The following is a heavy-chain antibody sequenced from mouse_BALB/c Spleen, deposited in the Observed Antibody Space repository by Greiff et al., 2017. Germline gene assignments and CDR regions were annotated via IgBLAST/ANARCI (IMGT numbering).Heavy chain of an antibody. Sequence: VQLKQSGAELVKPGASVKLSCTASGFNIKDTYMHWVKQRPEQGLEWIGRIDPANGNTKYDPKFQGKATITADTSSNTAYLQLSSLTSEDTAVYYCARDRELRGFAYWGQGTLVTVSA. CDR1: GFNIKDTY. V-gene: IGHV14-3*02. J-gene: IGHJ3*01. CDR3: ARDRELRGFAY. D-gene: IGHD1-1*01. CDR2: IDPANGNT.